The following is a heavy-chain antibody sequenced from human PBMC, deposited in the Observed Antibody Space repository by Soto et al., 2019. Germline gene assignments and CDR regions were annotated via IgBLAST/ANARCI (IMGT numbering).Heavy chain of an antibody. CDR1: GGSISSSNW. V-gene: IGHV4-4*02. CDR2: IYHSGST. D-gene: IGHD3-10*01. Sequence: QVQLQESGPGLVKPSGTLSLTCAVSGGSISSSNWWSWVRQPPGKGLEWIGEIYHSGSTNYNPSLKSRVPISVDKSKNQISLKLSSVTAADTAVYYCARRGGSGSYRGHYFDYWGQGTLVTVSS. J-gene: IGHJ4*02. CDR3: ARRGGSGSYRGHYFDY.